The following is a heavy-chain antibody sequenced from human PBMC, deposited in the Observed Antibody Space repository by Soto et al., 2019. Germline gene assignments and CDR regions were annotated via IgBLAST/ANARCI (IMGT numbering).Heavy chain of an antibody. CDR3: ARTGGDTAYYFDS. Sequence: SEAPSLTWTVSGASPSSGGFYWSWIRQHPGKGLEWIGFIYRSGSSYYNPSLKNRITISVDTSKNQFSLKLSSLNAADTAVYYCARTGGDTAYYFDSWGQGAQVTVSS. CDR2: IYRSGSS. V-gene: IGHV4-31*02. J-gene: IGHJ4*02. D-gene: IGHD3-16*01. CDR1: GASPSSGGFY.